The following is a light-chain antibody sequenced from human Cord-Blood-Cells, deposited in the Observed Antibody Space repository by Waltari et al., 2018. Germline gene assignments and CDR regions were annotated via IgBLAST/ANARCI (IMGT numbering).Light chain of an antibody. V-gene: IGKV4-1*01. J-gene: IGKJ1*01. Sequence: DIVMTQSPDSLAVSLGERATINCQSSQRVLYSSNNKNYLAWYQQKPGQPPKLLIYWASTRESGVPDRFSGSGSGTDFTLTISSLQAEDVAVYYCQQYYSTRTFGQGTKVEIK. CDR1: QRVLYSSNNKNY. CDR2: WAS. CDR3: QQYYSTRT.